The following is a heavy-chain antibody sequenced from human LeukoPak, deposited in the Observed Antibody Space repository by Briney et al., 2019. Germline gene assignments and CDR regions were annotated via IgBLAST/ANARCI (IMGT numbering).Heavy chain of an antibody. CDR2: IFYSGST. V-gene: IGHV4-39*07. J-gene: IGHJ4*02. Sequence: SETLSLTCAVSGASIRSSSHYWGWIRQPPGKGLEWIGSIFYSGSTYYNPSLTSRVTISVDTSKNQFSLKLTSVTAADTALYYCARDAYGAGSYYISYFDYWGQGTLVSVSS. CDR1: GASIRSSSHY. CDR3: ARDAYGAGSYYISYFDY. D-gene: IGHD3-10*01.